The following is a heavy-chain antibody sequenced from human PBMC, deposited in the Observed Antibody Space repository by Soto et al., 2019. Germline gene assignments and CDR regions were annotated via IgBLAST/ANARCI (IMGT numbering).Heavy chain of an antibody. CDR2: IIPIFGTA. CDR1: GGTFSGYA. V-gene: IGHV1-69*01. Sequence: QVQLVQSGAEVKKPGSSVKVSCKASGGTFSGYAISWVRQAPGQGLEWMGGIIPIFGTANYAQKFQGRVTITADESTSTAYMELSSLRSEDTAVYYCARDLVSGWQWPGYYFDYWGQGTLVTVSS. CDR3: ARDLVSGWQWPGYYFDY. J-gene: IGHJ4*02. D-gene: IGHD6-19*01.